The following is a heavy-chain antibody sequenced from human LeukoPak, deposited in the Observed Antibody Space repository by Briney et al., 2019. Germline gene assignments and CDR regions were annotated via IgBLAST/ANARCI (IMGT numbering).Heavy chain of an antibody. CDR1: GFTFSTYA. CDR2: IWYDGSNE. V-gene: IGHV3-33*08. Sequence: GGSLRLSCAASGFTFSTYAMSWVRQAPGKGLEWVAVIWYDGSNEYYADSVKGRFTVSRDNSKNTLYLEMNSLRVEDTAVYYCARDIAARRLDYWGQGTLVTVSS. CDR3: ARDIAARRLDY. D-gene: IGHD6-6*01. J-gene: IGHJ4*02.